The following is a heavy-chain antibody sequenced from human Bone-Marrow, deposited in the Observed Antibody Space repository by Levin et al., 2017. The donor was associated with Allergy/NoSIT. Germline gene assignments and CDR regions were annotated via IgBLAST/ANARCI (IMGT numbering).Heavy chain of an antibody. CDR3: ARDPARSYSLDYYYGMDV. CDR2: ISYDGSNK. J-gene: IGHJ6*02. Sequence: HPGESLKISCAASGFTFSSYAMHWVRQAPGKGLEWVAVISYDGSNKYYADSVKGRFTISRDNSKNTLYLQMNSLRAEDTAVYYCARDPARSYSLDYYYGMDVWGQGTTVTVSS. CDR1: GFTFSSYA. V-gene: IGHV3-30*04. D-gene: IGHD1-26*01.